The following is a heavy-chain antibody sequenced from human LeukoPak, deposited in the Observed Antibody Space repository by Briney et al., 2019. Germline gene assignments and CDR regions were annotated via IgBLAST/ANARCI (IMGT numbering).Heavy chain of an antibody. J-gene: IGHJ4*02. CDR3: ARDYRVGWSIAARRFDY. CDR1: GFTFSSYW. V-gene: IGHV3-7*01. Sequence: GGSLRLSCAASGFTFSSYWMSWVRQAPGKGLEWVANIKQDGSEKYYVDSVKGRFTISRDNAKNSPYLQMNSLRAEDTAVYYCARDYRVGWSIAARRFDYWGQGTLVTVSS. D-gene: IGHD6-6*01. CDR2: IKQDGSEK.